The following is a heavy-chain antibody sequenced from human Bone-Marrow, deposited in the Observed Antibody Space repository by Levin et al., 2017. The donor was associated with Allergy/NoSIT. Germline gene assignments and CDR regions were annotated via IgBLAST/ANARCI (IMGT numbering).Heavy chain of an antibody. Sequence: GESLKISCAASGFTFSSYAMHWVRQAPGKGLEWVAVISYDGSNKYYADSVKGRFTISRDNSKNTLYLQMNSLRAEDTAVYYCARDRWIHHYYYYGMDVWGQGTTVTVSS. CDR2: ISYDGSNK. CDR1: GFTFSSYA. D-gene: IGHD5-18*01. J-gene: IGHJ6*02. CDR3: ARDRWIHHYYYYGMDV. V-gene: IGHV3-30*04.